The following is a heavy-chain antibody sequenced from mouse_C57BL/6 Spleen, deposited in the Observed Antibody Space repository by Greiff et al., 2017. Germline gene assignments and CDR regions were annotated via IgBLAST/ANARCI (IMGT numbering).Heavy chain of an antibody. CDR3: ARRLGWYFDV. J-gene: IGHJ1*03. Sequence: VQLQQSGAELVKPGASVKISCKASGYAFSSYWMNWVQQRPGKGLEWIGQIYPGDGDTNYNGKFKGKATLTADKSSSTAYMQLSSLTSEDSAVYFCARRLGWYFDVWGTGTTVTVSS. D-gene: IGHD3-2*02. CDR2: IYPGDGDT. CDR1: GYAFSSYW. V-gene: IGHV1-80*01.